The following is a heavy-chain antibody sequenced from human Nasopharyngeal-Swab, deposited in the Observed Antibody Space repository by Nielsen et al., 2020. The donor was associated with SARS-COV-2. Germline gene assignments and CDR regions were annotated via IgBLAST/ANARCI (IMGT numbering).Heavy chain of an antibody. D-gene: IGHD6-13*01. V-gene: IGHV1-2*06. CDR2: INPNSGGT. CDR1: GYTFTGYY. J-gene: IGHJ5*02. Sequence: ASVKVSCKASGYTFTGYYMHWVRQAPGQGLEWMGRINPNSGGTNYAQKFQGRVTMTRDTSISTAYMELSRLRSDDTAVYYCVREDSSSWYSLLNWFDPWGQGTLVTVSS. CDR3: VREDSSSWYSLLNWFDP.